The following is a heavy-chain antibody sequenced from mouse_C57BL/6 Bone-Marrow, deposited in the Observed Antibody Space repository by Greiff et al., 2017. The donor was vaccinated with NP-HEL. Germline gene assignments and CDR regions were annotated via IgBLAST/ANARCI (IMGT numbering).Heavy chain of an antibody. CDR1: GFTFSSYA. Sequence: EVKLVESGEGLVKPGGSLKLSCAASGFTFSSYAMSWVRQTPEKRLEWVAYISSGGDYIYYADTVKGRFTISRDNARNTLYLQMSSLKSEDTAMYYCTRADGYYWAYWGQVTLVTVSA. V-gene: IGHV5-9-1*02. CDR2: ISSGGDYI. J-gene: IGHJ3*01. D-gene: IGHD2-3*01. CDR3: TRADGYYWAY.